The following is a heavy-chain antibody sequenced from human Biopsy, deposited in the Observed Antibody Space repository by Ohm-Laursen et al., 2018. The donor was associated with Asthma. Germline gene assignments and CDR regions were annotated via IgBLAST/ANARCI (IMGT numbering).Heavy chain of an antibody. CDR3: AKRRGYSDLTDFDH. CDR2: VSYDGGVV. D-gene: IGHD3-3*01. CDR1: RFAYE. V-gene: IGHV3-30*18. J-gene: IGHJ4*02. Sequence: SLRLSCAASRFAYEMHWDRQAPGKGLEWVAVVSYDGGVVHYADSMKGRFTISRDNAKSTLYLQMNRLRTDDTAVYFCAKRRGYSDLTDFDHWGQGTLVTVPS.